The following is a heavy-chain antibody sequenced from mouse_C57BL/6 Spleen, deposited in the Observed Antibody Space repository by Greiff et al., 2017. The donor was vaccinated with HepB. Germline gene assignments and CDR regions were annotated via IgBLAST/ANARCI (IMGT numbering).Heavy chain of an antibody. CDR1: GYTFTSYW. V-gene: IGHV1-64*01. D-gene: IGHD2-1*01. Sequence: QVQLQQPGAELVKPGASVKLSCKASGYTFTSYWLHWVKQRPGQGLEWIGMIHPNSGSTNYNEKFKSKATLTVDKSSSTAYMQHSSMTSEDSAVYYCARRDGNFWYFDVWGTGTTVTVSS. J-gene: IGHJ1*03. CDR3: ARRDGNFWYFDV. CDR2: IHPNSGST.